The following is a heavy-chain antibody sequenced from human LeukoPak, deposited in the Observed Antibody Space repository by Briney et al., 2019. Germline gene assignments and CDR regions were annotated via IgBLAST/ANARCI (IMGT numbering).Heavy chain of an antibody. J-gene: IGHJ4*02. V-gene: IGHV1-8*01. CDR3: MRVAGSADY. CDR1: GYTFTTYD. CDR2: MNPKSGYT. D-gene: IGHD6-19*01. Sequence: ASVKVSCKSSGYTFTTYDINWVRQATGQGLEWMGWMNPKSGYTGFAQKFQGRVTMTRDTSISTAYMELSSLRTEDTAVYYCMRVAGSADYWGQGTLVTVSS.